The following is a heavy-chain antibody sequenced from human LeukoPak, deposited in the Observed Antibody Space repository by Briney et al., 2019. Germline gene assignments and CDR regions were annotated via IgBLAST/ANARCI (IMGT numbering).Heavy chain of an antibody. V-gene: IGHV3-23*01. CDR1: GFTFSSYA. J-gene: IGHJ4*02. CDR2: ISGSGGST. D-gene: IGHD3-22*01. Sequence: GGSLRLSCAASGFTFSSYAMSWVRQAPGKGLEWVSAISGSGGSTYYADSVKGRFTISRDNSKNTLYLQMNSLRAEDTAVYYCARGGYYYDSSGYPFYFDYWGQGTLVTVSS. CDR3: ARGGYYYDSSGYPFYFDY.